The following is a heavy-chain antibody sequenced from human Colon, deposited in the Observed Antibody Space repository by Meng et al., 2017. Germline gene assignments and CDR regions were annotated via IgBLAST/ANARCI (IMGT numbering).Heavy chain of an antibody. CDR3: LRGSGGSV. CDR2: IPHRGSS. J-gene: IGHJ1*01. CDR1: GDSITKHNW. Sequence: QVQLRESGPALVKPSEALSLTCAVSGDSITKHNWWAWVRQPPGKGLEWIGEIPHRGSSAYNPSLKSRVSMSIDKSKNQFSLKLTSVTAADTAVYHCLRGSGGSVWGQGTLVTFDS. D-gene: IGHD3-10*01. V-gene: IGHV4-4*02.